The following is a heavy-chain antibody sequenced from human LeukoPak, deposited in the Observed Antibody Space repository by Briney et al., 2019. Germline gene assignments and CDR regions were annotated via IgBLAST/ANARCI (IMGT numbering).Heavy chain of an antibody. CDR2: TYYSGNT. Sequence: PSETLSLTCTVSGGSMSSYYWSWIRQPPGKGLEWIGYTYYSGNTNYNPSLKSRVTISVDTSKNQFSLKVSSVTAADTAVYYCARVFRDSSGYPLDYWGQGTLVTVSS. V-gene: IGHV4-59*01. J-gene: IGHJ4*02. D-gene: IGHD3-22*01. CDR1: GGSMSSYY. CDR3: ARVFRDSSGYPLDY.